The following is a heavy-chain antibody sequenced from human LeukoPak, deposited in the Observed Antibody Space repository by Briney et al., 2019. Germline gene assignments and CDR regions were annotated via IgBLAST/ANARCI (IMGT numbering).Heavy chain of an antibody. V-gene: IGHV3-74*01. CDR2: INSDGRST. CDR3: TRRLDD. CDR1: GFTFSNYW. J-gene: IGHJ4*02. Sequence: GGSLRLSCAASGFTFSNYWMHWVRQAPGKGLVWVSRINSDGRSTSYADSVKGRFTISRDNAQNSLYLQMNGLRVEDTAVYYCTRRLDDWGQGTLVTVSS. D-gene: IGHD3-16*01.